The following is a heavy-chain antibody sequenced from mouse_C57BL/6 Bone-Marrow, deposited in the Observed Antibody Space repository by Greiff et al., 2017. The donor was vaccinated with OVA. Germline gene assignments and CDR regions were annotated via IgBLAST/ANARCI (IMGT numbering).Heavy chain of an antibody. CDR3: ARSGLWSYLYFDV. J-gene: IGHJ1*03. CDR1: GYTFTDYY. Sequence: QVQLQQSGAELVRPGASVKLSCKASGYTFTDYYINWVKQRPGQGLEWIARIYPGSDNIYYNEKFKDKATLTAEKSSSTAYMQLSSLTSEDSAVYFCARSGLWSYLYFDVWGTGTTVTVSS. CDR2: IYPGSDNI. V-gene: IGHV1-76*01. D-gene: IGHD1-1*02.